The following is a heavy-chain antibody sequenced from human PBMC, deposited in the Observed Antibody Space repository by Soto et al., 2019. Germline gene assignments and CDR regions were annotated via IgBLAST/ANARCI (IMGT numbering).Heavy chain of an antibody. CDR1: EYTFTYLH. Sequence: QMHLVQSAAEVKKTGSTVTISCEASEYTFTYLHLHWVRQAPGQGLEWLGWITIYNGNTNYAQKFQDRVIIPRETSLSTVYMTLRSLKTEDTVMYYCATSPLDSSNEIYVASWGQGTLVTVSS. CDR2: ITIYNGNT. D-gene: IGHD2-2*01. J-gene: IGHJ5*02. V-gene: IGHV1-45*02. CDR3: ATSPLDSSNEIYVAS.